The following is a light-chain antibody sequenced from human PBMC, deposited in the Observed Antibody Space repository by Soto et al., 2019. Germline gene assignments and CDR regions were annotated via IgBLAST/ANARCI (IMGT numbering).Light chain of an antibody. V-gene: IGKV4-1*01. CDR3: QHFYTVPVT. Sequence: EMTRSPDVLYFSRSERATIHCKSSQTVLRSSKNKNHLAWYQQKPGQPPELLISWGATRESGVPDRFSGSGSGTDFTLTISSLQAEDVVVYYCQHFYTVPVTFGQGTRLEI. CDR2: WGA. J-gene: IGKJ5*01. CDR1: QTVLRSSKNKNH.